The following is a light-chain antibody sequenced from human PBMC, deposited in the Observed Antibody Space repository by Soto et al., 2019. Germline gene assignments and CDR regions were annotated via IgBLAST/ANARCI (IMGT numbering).Light chain of an antibody. J-gene: IGLJ1*01. CDR3: QSYDSSLSGYV. CDR1: SSNIGAGYD. V-gene: IGLV1-40*01. Sequence: QPVLTQPPSVSGAPGQRVTISCTGSSSNIGAGYDVHWYQQLPGTAPKLLIYDNSNRPSGVPDRFSGSKSGTSASLAITGLQAEDEADDYCQSYDSSLSGYVFGTGTKLTVL. CDR2: DNS.